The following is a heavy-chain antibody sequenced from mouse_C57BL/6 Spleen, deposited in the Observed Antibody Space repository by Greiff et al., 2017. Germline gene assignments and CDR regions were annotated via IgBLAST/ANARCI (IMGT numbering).Heavy chain of an antibody. J-gene: IGHJ3*01. CDR1: GYAFSSYW. CDR3: ASPYYSNYFAY. V-gene: IGHV1-80*01. CDR2: IYPGDGDT. Sequence: VKVVESGAELVKPGASVKISCKASGYAFSSYWLNWVKQRPGKGLEWIGQIYPGDGDTNYNGKFKGKATLTADKSSSTAYMQRRSLTSEDSAVYFCASPYYSNYFAYWGEGSLVGVS. D-gene: IGHD2-5*01.